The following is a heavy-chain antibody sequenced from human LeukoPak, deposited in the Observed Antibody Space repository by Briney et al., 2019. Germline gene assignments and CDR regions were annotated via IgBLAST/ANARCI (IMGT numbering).Heavy chain of an antibody. J-gene: IGHJ6*03. CDR1: GLTFSSYS. V-gene: IGHV3-20*04. CDR3: ARDRPYNWNPFYYYYMDV. D-gene: IGHD1-20*01. CDR2: INWNGGST. Sequence: GGSLRLSCAASGLTFSSYSMNWVRQAPGKGLEWVSGINWNGGSTGYADSVKGRFTISRDNAKNSLYLQMNSLRAEDTALYYCARDRPYNWNPFYYYYMDVWGKGTTVTVSS.